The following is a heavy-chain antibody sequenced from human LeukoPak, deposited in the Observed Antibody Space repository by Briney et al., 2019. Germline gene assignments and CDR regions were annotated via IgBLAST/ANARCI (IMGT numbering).Heavy chain of an antibody. CDR2: TDWDDYK. CDR1: GSSLSTSGMC. V-gene: IGHV2-70*11. CDR3: ARIRPYCSGGTCYRPHYWYFDL. Sequence: ESGPTLVNPTQTLTLTCTFSGSSLSTSGMCVSCIPQPPGKALEWLARTDWDDYKYYSTSLKTGLAISKDTSKNQVVLTMTNMDPVDTATYYCARIRPYCSGGTCYRPHYWYFDLWGRGTLVTVSS. D-gene: IGHD2-15*01. J-gene: IGHJ2*01.